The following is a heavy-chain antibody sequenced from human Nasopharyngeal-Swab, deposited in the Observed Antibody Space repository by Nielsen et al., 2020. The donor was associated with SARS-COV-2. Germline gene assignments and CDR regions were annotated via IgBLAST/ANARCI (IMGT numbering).Heavy chain of an antibody. Sequence: WSRQSPGKGLEWVAVTSRDGSDKYYADSVKGRFTMSRDTSKNVVYLEMNSLSIEDTAVYYCARSVNFDYGDLQPPFGYWGQGTLGTVSS. CDR2: TSRDGSDK. J-gene: IGHJ4*02. D-gene: IGHD4-17*01. V-gene: IGHV3-30-3*01. CDR3: ARSVNFDYGDLQPPFGY.